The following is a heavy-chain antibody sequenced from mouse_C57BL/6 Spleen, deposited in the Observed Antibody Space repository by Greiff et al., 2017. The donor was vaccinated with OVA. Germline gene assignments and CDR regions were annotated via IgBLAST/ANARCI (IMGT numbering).Heavy chain of an antibody. J-gene: IGHJ4*01. CDR3: AIYCYYAMDY. D-gene: IGHD1-3*01. CDR1: GYTFTDYY. Sequence: VQLQQSGPELVKPGASVKISCKASGYTFTDYYMNWVKQSHGKSLEWIGDINPNNGGTSYNQKFKGKATLTVDKSSITAYMELRSLTSEDSAVYYCAIYCYYAMDYWGQGTSVTVSS. V-gene: IGHV1-26*01. CDR2: INPNNGGT.